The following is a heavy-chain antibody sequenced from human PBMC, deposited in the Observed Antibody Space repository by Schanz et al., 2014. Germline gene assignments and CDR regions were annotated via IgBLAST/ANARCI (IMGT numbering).Heavy chain of an antibody. Sequence: QVQLVQSGAEVKKPGASVKVSCKASGYTFTSYGISWVRQAPGQGLEWMGWISAYNGNTKYPQKLQGRAIMTTDTSTSTAYMELRSLRSDDTAVYYCARDAADFYDILTEEDYWGQGTLVTVSS. J-gene: IGHJ4*02. CDR1: GYTFTSYG. CDR3: ARDAADFYDILTEEDY. CDR2: ISAYNGNT. D-gene: IGHD3-9*01. V-gene: IGHV1-18*01.